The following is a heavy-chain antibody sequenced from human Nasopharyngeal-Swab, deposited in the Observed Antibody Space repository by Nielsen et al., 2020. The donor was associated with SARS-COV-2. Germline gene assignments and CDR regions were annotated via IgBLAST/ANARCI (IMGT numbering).Heavy chain of an antibody. J-gene: IGHJ6*03. V-gene: IGHV1-24*01. CDR2: FDPEDGET. CDR1: GYTLTELS. D-gene: IGHD1-26*01. Sequence: ASVKVSCKVSGYTLTELSMHWVRQAPGKGLEWMGGFDPEDGETIYAQKFQGRVTMTEDTSTHTAYMELNSLRSEDTAVYYCATTLPDGGSYFKGYYYYYMDVWGKGTTVTVSS. CDR3: ATTLPDGGSYFKGYYYYYMDV.